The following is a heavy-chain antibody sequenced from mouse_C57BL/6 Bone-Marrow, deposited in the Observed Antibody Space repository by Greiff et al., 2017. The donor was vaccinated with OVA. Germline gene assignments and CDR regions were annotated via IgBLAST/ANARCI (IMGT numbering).Heavy chain of an antibody. D-gene: IGHD4-1*01. J-gene: IGHJ1*03. CDR2: IYPRSGNT. Sequence: QVQLKQSGAELARPGASVKLSCKASGYTFTSYGISWVKQRTGQSLAWIGEIYPRSGNTYYNEKFKGKATLTADKSSSTAYMELRSLTSEDSAVYFCAKLGRYFDVGGTGTTVNVSS. CDR1: GYTFTSYG. CDR3: AKLGRYFDV. V-gene: IGHV1-81*01.